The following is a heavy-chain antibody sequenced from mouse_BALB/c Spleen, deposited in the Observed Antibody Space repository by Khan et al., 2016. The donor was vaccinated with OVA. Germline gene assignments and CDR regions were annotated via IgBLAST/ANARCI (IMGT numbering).Heavy chain of an antibody. CDR1: GYSITSDDA. J-gene: IGHJ2*01. CDR3: ARSVTITTVVATAFDY. D-gene: IGHD1-1*01. CDR2: ISYSGRT. V-gene: IGHV3-2*02. Sequence: EVKLLESGPGLVKPSQSLSLTCTVTGYSITSDDAWNWIRPFPGNKLEWMAYISYSGRTSYNPALKSRLAITRDTSENQFFLQLNSVNTEDTATXYCARSVTITTVVATAFDYWGQGTTLTVSS.